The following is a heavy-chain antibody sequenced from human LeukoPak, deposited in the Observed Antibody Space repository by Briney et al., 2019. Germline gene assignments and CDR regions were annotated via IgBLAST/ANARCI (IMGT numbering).Heavy chain of an antibody. D-gene: IGHD3-22*01. CDR1: GFSFSGYA. CDR2: ISGSGSHT. CDR3: AKDISGYYRPFDY. Sequence: GGSLRLSCAASGFSFSGYAMSWLRQAPGKGLEWVSSISGSGSHTYHADSVKGRFTISRDNSKNTLYLQMNSLRAEDTAVYYCAKDISGYYRPFDYWGQGTLVTVSS. J-gene: IGHJ4*02. V-gene: IGHV3-23*01.